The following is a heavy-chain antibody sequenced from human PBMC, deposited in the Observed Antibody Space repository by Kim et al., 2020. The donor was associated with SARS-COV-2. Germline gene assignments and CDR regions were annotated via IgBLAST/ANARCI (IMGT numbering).Heavy chain of an antibody. J-gene: IGHJ5*01. D-gene: IGHD4-17*01. CDR1: GFTFENYA. Sequence: GGSLRLSCATSGFTFENYAIHWVRQSPGKGLEWLSLISGDGTGIRYAASVRGRFTVSKDNSKNSLYLQMITLTTEDTAFYFCAKESGNFGEPGGDLHSWG. V-gene: IGHV3-43*02. CDR3: AKESGNFGEPGGDLHS. CDR2: ISGDGTGI.